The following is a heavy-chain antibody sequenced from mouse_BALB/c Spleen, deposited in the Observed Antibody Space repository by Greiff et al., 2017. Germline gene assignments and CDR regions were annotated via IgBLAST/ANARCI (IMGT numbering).Heavy chain of an antibody. CDR1: GFSLTSYG. CDR2: IWAGGST. J-gene: IGHJ3*01. Sequence: VMLVESGPGLVAPSQSLSITCTVSGFSLTSYGVHWVRQPPGKGLEWLGVIWAGGSTNYNSALMSRLSISKDNSKSQVFLKMNSLQTDDTAMYYCARAHYRYDEFAYWGQGTLVTVSA. V-gene: IGHV2-9*02. CDR3: ARAHYRYDEFAY. D-gene: IGHD2-14*01.